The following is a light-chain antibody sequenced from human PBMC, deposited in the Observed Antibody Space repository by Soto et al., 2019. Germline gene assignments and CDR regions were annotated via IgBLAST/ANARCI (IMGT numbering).Light chain of an antibody. CDR3: QQRSNWPPIT. V-gene: IGKV3-11*01. CDR2: DAS. CDR1: QSVSSY. J-gene: IGKJ5*01. Sequence: EIVLTQSPATLSLSPGERATLSCRASQSVSSYLAWYQQKPGQAPRLLSYDASNRATGIPARFSGCVSETDFTLTISTLEPEDFAVYYCQQRSNWPPITFGQVTRL.